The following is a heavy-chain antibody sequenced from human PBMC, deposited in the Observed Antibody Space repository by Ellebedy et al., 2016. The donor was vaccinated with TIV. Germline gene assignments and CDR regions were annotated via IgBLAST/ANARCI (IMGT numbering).Heavy chain of an antibody. CDR2: ISGSDDTT. CDR1: GFTFSSYA. V-gene: IGHV3-23*01. D-gene: IGHD2-21*02. Sequence: GESLKISCAASGFTFSSYAMSWVRQAPGKGLEWVSAISGSDDTTYHADSVKGRFTVSRDNSKNTLFLQMNSLRAEDTAVYYCAKASRDIVGVTTIRRGYYSDSWGLGTLVTVSS. CDR3: AKASRDIVGVTTIRRGYYSDS. J-gene: IGHJ4*02.